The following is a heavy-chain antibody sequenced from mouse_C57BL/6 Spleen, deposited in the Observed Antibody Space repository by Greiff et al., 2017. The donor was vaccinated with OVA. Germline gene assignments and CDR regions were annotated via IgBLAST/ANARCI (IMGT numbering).Heavy chain of an antibody. CDR3: ARRGTGTPHFDY. J-gene: IGHJ2*01. V-gene: IGHV1-61*01. Sequence: QVQLQQPGAELVRPGSSVKLSCKASGYTFTSYWMDWVKQRPGQGLEWIGNIYPSDSETHYNQKFKDKATLTVDKSSSTAYMQISSLTSEDSAVYYCARRGTGTPHFDYWGQGTTLTVSS. D-gene: IGHD4-1*01. CDR2: IYPSDSET. CDR1: GYTFTSYW.